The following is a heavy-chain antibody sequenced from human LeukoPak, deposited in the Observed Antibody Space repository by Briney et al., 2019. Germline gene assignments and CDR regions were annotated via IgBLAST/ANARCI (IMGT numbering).Heavy chain of an antibody. CDR2: MNPNSGNT. J-gene: IGHJ3*02. CDR1: GYTFTSYD. V-gene: IGHV1-8*01. Sequence: ASVKVSCKSSGYTFTSYDIHWVRPATGQGLEWMGWMNPNSGNTGYAQKFQGRVTMTRNTSISTAYMELSSLRSEDTAVYYCARGPRSSWYNAFDIWGQGTMVTVSS. D-gene: IGHD6-13*01. CDR3: ARGPRSSWYNAFDI.